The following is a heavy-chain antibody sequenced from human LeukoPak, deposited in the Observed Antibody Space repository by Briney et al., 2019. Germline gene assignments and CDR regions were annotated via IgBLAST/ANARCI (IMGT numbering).Heavy chain of an antibody. V-gene: IGHV3-74*01. CDR3: AKDIGFIVGATNFDY. CDR1: GFTFGNSW. CDR2: INADGSTA. Sequence: GGSLRLSCAASGFTFGNSWVHWVRQAPGKGLVWVSLINADGSTATYADSVKGRFTISRDNARNTLSLQMNSLRAEDTALYYCAKDIGFIVGATNFDYWGQGTLVTVSS. J-gene: IGHJ4*02. D-gene: IGHD1-26*01.